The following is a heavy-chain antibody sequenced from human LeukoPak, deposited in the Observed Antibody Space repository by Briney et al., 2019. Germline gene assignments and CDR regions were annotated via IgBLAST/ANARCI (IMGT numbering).Heavy chain of an antibody. J-gene: IGHJ4*02. CDR1: GFTFSIYA. Sequence: GGSLRLSCAASGFTFSIYAMHWVRQAPGKGLEWVAIISYDGSNKYYADSVKGRFTISRDNSKNTLYLQMNSLRTEDTAVYYCARDRSYYDSSASDYWGQGTLVTVSS. D-gene: IGHD3-22*01. CDR3: ARDRSYYDSSASDY. V-gene: IGHV3-30*01. CDR2: ISYDGSNK.